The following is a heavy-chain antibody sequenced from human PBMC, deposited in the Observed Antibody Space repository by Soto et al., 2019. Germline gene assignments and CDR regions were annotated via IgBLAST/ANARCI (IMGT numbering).Heavy chain of an antibody. CDR2: IYRTGST. Sequence: SETLSLTCAVSGGSFTSNNWWTWVRQPPGQGLEWIGEIYRTGSTNYNPSLKSRVTISLDKSENQFSLKVTSLTATDTAVYYCASRDPGTSVDYWGQGTLVTVSS. V-gene: IGHV4-4*02. CDR3: ASRDPGTSVDY. CDR1: GGSFTSNNW. J-gene: IGHJ4*02. D-gene: IGHD1-7*01.